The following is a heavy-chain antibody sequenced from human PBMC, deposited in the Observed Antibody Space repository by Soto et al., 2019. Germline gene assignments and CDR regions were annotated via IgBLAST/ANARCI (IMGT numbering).Heavy chain of an antibody. CDR1: GYTFTSFY. CDR2: MNPSGGYT. D-gene: IGHD5-12*01. Sequence: QVQLVQSGAEVKNPGASVKVSCRASGYTFTSFYMHWVRQAPGQGLEWMGVMNPSGGYTSHAQKFHGTVTMTMGTTSRTIYIDLRLKILEFTAVYYCARVGGYIWDNGHWGQGTVVSVSS. J-gene: IGHJ4*02. V-gene: IGHV1-46*01. CDR3: ARVGGYIWDNGH.